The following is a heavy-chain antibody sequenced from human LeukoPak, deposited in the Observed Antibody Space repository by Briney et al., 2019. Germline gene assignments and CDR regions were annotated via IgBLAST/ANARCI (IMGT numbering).Heavy chain of an antibody. CDR3: ANQVSIAAAVDGRGDY. CDR2: ISGSGGST. J-gene: IGHJ4*02. V-gene: IGHV3-23*01. Sequence: GGSLRLSCAASGFTFSDYYMSWVRQAPGKGLEWVSAISGSGGSTYYADSVKGRFTISRDNSKNTLYLQMNSLRAEDTAVYYCANQVSIAAAVDGRGDYWGQGTLVTVSS. CDR1: GFTFSDYY. D-gene: IGHD6-13*01.